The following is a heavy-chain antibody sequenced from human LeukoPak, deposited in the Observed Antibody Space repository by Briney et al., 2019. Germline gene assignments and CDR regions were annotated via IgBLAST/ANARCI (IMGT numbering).Heavy chain of an antibody. CDR2: ISAYNGNT. V-gene: IGHV1-18*01. J-gene: IGHJ4*02. CDR3: ARVPPDYYDSSGYTYYFDY. CDR1: GYTFTNYD. D-gene: IGHD3-22*01. Sequence: ASVKVSCKTSGYTFTNYDISWVRQAPGQGLEWMGWISAYNGNTNYAQKLQGRVTMTTDTSTSTAYMELRSLRSDDTAVYYCARVPPDYYDSSGYTYYFDYWGQGTLATVSS.